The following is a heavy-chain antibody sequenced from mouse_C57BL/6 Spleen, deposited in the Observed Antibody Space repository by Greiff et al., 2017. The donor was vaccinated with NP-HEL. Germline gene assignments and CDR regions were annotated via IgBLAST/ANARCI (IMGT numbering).Heavy chain of an antibody. J-gene: IGHJ2*01. Sequence: VKLQESGPGLVAPSQSLSITCTVSGFSLTSSAISWVRQPPGKGLEWLGVIWTGGGTNYNSALKSRLSISKDNSKSQVFLKMNSLQTDDTARYYCARKIYDGYYLFDYWGQGTTLTVSS. V-gene: IGHV2-9-1*01. D-gene: IGHD2-3*01. CDR3: ARKIYDGYYLFDY. CDR2: IWTGGGT. CDR1: GFSLTSSA.